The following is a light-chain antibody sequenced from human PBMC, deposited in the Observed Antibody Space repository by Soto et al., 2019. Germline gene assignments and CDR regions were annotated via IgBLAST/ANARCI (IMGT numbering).Light chain of an antibody. J-gene: IGLJ1*01. Sequence: QSALTQPASVSGSAGQSITISCSGTMRDVGAYNLVSWYQQHPGKAPKLMIYEVSRRPSGVPDRFSGSKSANTASLTVSGLQAEDEADYYCSSYAGSNNYVFGTGTKLTVL. V-gene: IGLV2-8*01. CDR3: SSYAGSNNYV. CDR2: EVS. CDR1: MRDVGAYNL.